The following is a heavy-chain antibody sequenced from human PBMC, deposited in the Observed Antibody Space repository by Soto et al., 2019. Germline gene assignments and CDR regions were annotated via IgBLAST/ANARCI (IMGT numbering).Heavy chain of an antibody. CDR3: ARDEYNWNYYYYYGMDV. Sequence: ASVKVSCKASGYTFTSYGISWVRQAPGQGLEWMGWISAYNGNTNYAQKLQGRVTMTTDTSTSTAYMELRSLRSDDTAVYYCARDEYNWNYYYYYGMDVWGKGTTVTVSS. CDR1: GYTFTSYG. V-gene: IGHV1-18*01. D-gene: IGHD1-20*01. CDR2: ISAYNGNT. J-gene: IGHJ6*04.